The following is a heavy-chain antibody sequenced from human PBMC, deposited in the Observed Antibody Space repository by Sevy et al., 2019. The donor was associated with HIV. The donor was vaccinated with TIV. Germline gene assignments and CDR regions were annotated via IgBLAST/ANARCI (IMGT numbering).Heavy chain of an antibody. CDR3: ARNWGREGAYCSGGSCPYSNGMDV. CDR1: GYTLSKLS. V-gene: IGHV1-24*01. Sequence: ASVKVSCKVSGYTLSKLSMHWVRQAPGKGLEWLGGFDPEDGETFYGQKFQGRVIMTEDTATDTAYMELSSLRSEDTAVYYCARNWGREGAYCSGGSCPYSNGMDVWGQGTTVTVSS. J-gene: IGHJ6*02. D-gene: IGHD2-15*01. CDR2: FDPEDGET.